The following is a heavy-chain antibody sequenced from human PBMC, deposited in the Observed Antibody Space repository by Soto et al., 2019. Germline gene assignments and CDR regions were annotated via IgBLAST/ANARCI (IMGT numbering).Heavy chain of an antibody. D-gene: IGHD2-15*01. V-gene: IGHV3-30*18. CDR3: AKDGAPRYCSRSSCHPAGAY. Sequence: QVQLVESGGGVVQPGRSLRLSCAGSGFTFSNYGLHWVRQAPGKGLEWVAVISYDGSHKYYADSVKGRFTISRDNSNKMLYLQMDSLRAEDTAVYYCAKDGAPRYCSRSSCHPAGAYWGQGPLVTVSS. CDR2: ISYDGSHK. J-gene: IGHJ4*02. CDR1: GFTFSNYG.